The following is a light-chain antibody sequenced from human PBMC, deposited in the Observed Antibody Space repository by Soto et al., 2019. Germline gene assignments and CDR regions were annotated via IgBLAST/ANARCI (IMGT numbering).Light chain of an antibody. Sequence: QAVVTQEPSLTVSPGGTVTLTRGSSTAAVTSGHYPYWFQQKPGQAPRTLIYDTSNKHSWTPARFSGSLLGGKAALTLAGAQPEDEAEYYCLLSCSGARPGVFGGGTKLTVL. CDR2: DTS. CDR3: LLSCSGARPGV. CDR1: TAAVTSGHY. J-gene: IGLJ2*01. V-gene: IGLV7-46*01.